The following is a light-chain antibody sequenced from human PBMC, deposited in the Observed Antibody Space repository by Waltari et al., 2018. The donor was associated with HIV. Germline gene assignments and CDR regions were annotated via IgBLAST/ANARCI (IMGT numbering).Light chain of an antibody. Sequence: EIVLTQSPDFQSVTPKETVTITCRASQNIGSNLHWYQQKPDQSPKLVIKYASRSFSGVPSRFSGSGSGTDFSLTISRLEAEDAATHFCHQSSSLPHTFGQGTKLEIK. V-gene: IGKV6-21*01. CDR2: YAS. J-gene: IGKJ2*01. CDR3: HQSSSLPHT. CDR1: QNIGSN.